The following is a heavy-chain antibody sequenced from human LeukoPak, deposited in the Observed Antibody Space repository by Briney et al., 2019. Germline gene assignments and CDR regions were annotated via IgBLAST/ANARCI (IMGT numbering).Heavy chain of an antibody. V-gene: IGHV1-3*03. CDR3: ARDYYDSSGARWFDP. D-gene: IGHD3-22*01. J-gene: IGHJ5*02. CDR1: GNTFAGYY. CDR2: INVGNGHT. Sequence: ASVKVSCKASGNTFAGYYVHWVRQAPGQGLEWMGWINVGNGHTKYSQDFQGRVTITRDTSATSVYMEVSSLRTADMAVYFCARDYYDSSGARWFDPWGQGTLVTVTS.